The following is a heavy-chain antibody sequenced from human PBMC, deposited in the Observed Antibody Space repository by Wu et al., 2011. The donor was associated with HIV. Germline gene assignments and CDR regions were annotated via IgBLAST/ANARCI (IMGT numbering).Heavy chain of an antibody. CDR2: IIPISGAT. CDR1: GGTFSSYA. Sequence: QVQLVQSGADVRKPGSSVKVSCKASGGTFSSYAYSWVRQAPGQGLEYMGRIIPISGATNYPQKLQGRVTITSDKSTGTVYMELSNLRSEDSAVYYCAREGRDSTTYYYFDYWARELWSPSPQ. D-gene: IGHD2/OR15-2a*01. J-gene: IGHJ4*02. CDR3: AREGRDSTTYYYFDY. V-gene: IGHV1-69*14.